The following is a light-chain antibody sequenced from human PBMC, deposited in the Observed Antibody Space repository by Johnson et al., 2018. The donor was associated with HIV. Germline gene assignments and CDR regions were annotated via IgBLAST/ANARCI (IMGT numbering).Light chain of an antibody. J-gene: IGLJ1*01. CDR3: GTWDSSLSAGGV. V-gene: IGLV1-51*01. CDR1: SSNIGNNY. CDR2: DNN. Sequence: QSVLTQPPSVSAAPGQKVTISCSGSSSNIGNNYVSWYQQLPGTAPKLLIYDNNKRPSGIPDRFSGSKSGTSDTLRITGLQTGKEADYYCGTWDSSLSAGGVFGTGTKVTVL.